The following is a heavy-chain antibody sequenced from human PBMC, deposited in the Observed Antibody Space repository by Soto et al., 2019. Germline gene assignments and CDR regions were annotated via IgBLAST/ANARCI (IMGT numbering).Heavy chain of an antibody. V-gene: IGHV4-30-2*06. J-gene: IGHJ4*02. CDR2: ISHLENT. CDR3: ARGGGNDPFDS. CDR1: GGSITYGGFS. Sequence: SETLSLTCTVSGGSITYGGFSWSWIRQSPGKGLEWIGYISHLENTYFHPTFKSRLAMSIDRSKNQFSLNLSSVTAADRAVYFCARGGGNDPFDSWGQGVLVTVPQ. D-gene: IGHD1-1*01.